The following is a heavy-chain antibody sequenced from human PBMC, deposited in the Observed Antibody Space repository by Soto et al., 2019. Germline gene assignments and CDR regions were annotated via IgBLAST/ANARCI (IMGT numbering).Heavy chain of an antibody. D-gene: IGHD5-12*01. CDR2: ISSNGGST. CDR3: VKDWRDGYNPPPEYFQH. J-gene: IGHJ1*01. V-gene: IGHV3-64D*06. CDR1: GFTFSSYA. Sequence: GGSLRLSCSASGFTFSSYAMHWVRQAPGKGLEYVSVISSNGGSTYYADSVKGRFTISRDNSKNTLYLQMSSLRAEDTAVYYCVKDWRDGYNPPPEYFQHWGQGTLVTVSS.